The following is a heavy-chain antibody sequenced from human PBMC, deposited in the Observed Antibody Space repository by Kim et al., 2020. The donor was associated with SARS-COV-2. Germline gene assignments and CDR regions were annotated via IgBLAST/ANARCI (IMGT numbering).Heavy chain of an antibody. Sequence: GSTYYADSVKGRFTISRDNSKNTLYLQMNSLRAEDTAVYYCAIHRAAADYWGQGTLVTVSS. V-gene: IGHV3-23*01. CDR2: GST. CDR3: AIHRAAADY. J-gene: IGHJ4*02. D-gene: IGHD6-13*01.